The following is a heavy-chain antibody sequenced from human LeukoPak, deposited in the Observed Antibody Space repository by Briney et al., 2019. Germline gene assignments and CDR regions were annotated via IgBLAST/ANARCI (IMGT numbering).Heavy chain of an antibody. CDR3: ARGRSWATGYSYYYYYYMDV. J-gene: IGHJ6*03. V-gene: IGHV1-8*01. Sequence: GASVKVSCKASGYTFTSYDINWVRQATGQGLEWMGWMNPNSGNTGYAQKFQGRVTMTRNTSISTAYMELSSLRSEDTAVYYCARGRSWATGYSYYYYYYMDVWGKGTTVTVSS. D-gene: IGHD3-9*01. CDR1: GYTFTSYD. CDR2: MNPNSGNT.